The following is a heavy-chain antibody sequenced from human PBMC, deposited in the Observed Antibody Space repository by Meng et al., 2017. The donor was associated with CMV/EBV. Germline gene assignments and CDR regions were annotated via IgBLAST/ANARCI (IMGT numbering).Heavy chain of an antibody. V-gene: IGHV4-30-4*08. CDR1: GGSISSGDYY. CDR2: IYYSGST. CDR3: ARAQYSSSCDY. Sequence: QVQLQQWGAGLLKPSETLSLTCTVSGGSISSGDYYWSWIRQPPGKGLEWIGYIYYSGSTYYNPSLKSRVTISVDTSKNQFSLKLSSVTAADTAVYYCARAQYSSSCDYWGQGTLVTVSS. J-gene: IGHJ4*02. D-gene: IGHD6-13*01.